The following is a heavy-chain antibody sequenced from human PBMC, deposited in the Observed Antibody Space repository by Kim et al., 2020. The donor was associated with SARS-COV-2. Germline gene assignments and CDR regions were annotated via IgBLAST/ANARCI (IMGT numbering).Heavy chain of an antibody. V-gene: IGHV3-23*01. CDR3: ANRLSFDH. Sequence: GGSLRLSCSASGLTFSSYGMNWVRQAPGKGLEWVSGISGSGGSTYADSVKGRYTISRDNSKNTLYLQMNSLRAEDTAVYYCANRLSFDHWGQGTLVTVSS. D-gene: IGHD6-25*01. CDR1: GLTFSSYG. CDR2: ISGSGGST. J-gene: IGHJ4*02.